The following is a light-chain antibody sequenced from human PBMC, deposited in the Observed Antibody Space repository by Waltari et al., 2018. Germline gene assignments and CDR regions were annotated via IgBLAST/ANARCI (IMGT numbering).Light chain of an antibody. J-gene: IGKJ4*01. CDR3: QQSYSTPLT. V-gene: IGKV1-39*01. CDR2: AAS. Sequence: DIQMTQSPSSLSASVGDRVTMTCRASQSISDYLNWYQQRPGKAPNLLIYAASSLQSGVPSKFSVSGSGTDFTLTISSLQREDFATYYCQQSYSTPLTFGGGTKVEIK. CDR1: QSISDY.